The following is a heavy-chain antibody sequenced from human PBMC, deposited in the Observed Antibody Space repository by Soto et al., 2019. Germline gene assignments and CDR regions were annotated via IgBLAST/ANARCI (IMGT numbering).Heavy chain of an antibody. CDR1: GFTFSHAW. Sequence: EVQLVESGGGLVKPGGSLRLSCAASGFTFSHAWMNWVRQAPGKGLEWVGRIKSKTDGGATDYAAPVKGRFTISRDDSKNTLYLQMNRLKTEDTAMYFCTTFRYYYDSSGYYLWDFWGQGTLVTVSS. CDR3: TTFRYYYDSSGYYLWDF. CDR2: IKSKTDGGAT. D-gene: IGHD3-22*01. J-gene: IGHJ4*02. V-gene: IGHV3-15*07.